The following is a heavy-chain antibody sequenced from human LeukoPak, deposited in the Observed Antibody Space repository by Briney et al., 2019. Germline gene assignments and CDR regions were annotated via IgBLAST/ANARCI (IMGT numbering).Heavy chain of an antibody. CDR1: SFTVSTNY. CDR2: IYKSGSP. V-gene: IGHV3-53*01. CDR3: ARDSGHDAFDI. J-gene: IGHJ3*02. Sequence: PGGSLRLSCAASSFTVSTNYVSWVRQAPGKGLECVSVIYKSGSPYYADSVKGRFTIARDNSKNTLYVQMKRLRAEDTAVYYCARDSGHDAFDIWGKGTMVTVPS.